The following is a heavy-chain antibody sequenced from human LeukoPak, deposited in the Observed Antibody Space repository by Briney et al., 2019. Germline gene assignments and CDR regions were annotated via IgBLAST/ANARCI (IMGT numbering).Heavy chain of an antibody. V-gene: IGHV3-48*04. J-gene: IGHJ4*02. Sequence: HPGGSLRLSCAASGFTFSSYSMNWVRQAPGKGLEWVSYISSSSSTIYYADSVKGRFTISRDNAKNSLYLQMNSLRAEDTAVYYCARDLVGAGDWGQGTLVTVSS. CDR3: ARDLVGAGD. CDR1: GFTFSSYS. D-gene: IGHD1-26*01. CDR2: ISSSSSTI.